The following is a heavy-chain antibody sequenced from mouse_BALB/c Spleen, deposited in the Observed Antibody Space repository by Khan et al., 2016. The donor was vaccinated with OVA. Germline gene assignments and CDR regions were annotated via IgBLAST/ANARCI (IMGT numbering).Heavy chain of an antibody. CDR3: ARYHYFTDVMAY. CDR1: GYTFTNYG. CDR2: INTYTGEP. J-gene: IGHJ4*01. V-gene: IGHV9-3-1*01. Sequence: QIQLVQSGPEVKKPGESVKISCKASGYTFTNYGMNWVKQAPGKGLKWMGWINTYTGEPTYADDFKGRFAFSLETSASTAYLQINNLKNEDTATYVCARYHYFTDVMAYWSQGTSVTVSS. D-gene: IGHD1-1*01.